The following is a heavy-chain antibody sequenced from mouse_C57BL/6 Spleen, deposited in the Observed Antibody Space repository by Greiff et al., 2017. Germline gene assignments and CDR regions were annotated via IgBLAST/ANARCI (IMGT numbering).Heavy chain of an antibody. CDR2: IYPGDRDT. D-gene: IGHD1-1*01. CDR1: GYAFSSSW. V-gene: IGHV1-82*01. J-gene: IGHJ2*01. CDR3: APYYGSSFDY. Sequence: VQLQQSGPELVKPGASVKISCKASGYAFSSSWMNWVKQRPGQGLEWIGRIYPGDRDTNYNGKFKGKATLTADTSSSTAYMQLSSLTSEDSAVSFCAPYYGSSFDYWGQGTTLTVSS.